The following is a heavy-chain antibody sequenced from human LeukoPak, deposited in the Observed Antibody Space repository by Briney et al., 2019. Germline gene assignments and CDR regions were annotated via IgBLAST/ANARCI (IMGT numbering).Heavy chain of an antibody. D-gene: IGHD3-22*01. CDR2: ISGSGGSK. CDR1: GFTFSSYA. J-gene: IGHJ5*02. CDR3: AARRHYYDSSGYYFDP. Sequence: GGSLRLSCAASGFTFSSYAMSWVRQAPGKGREWGSAISGSGGSKYYADAVKGGFTIYRDNYKNTLYLQINSLRAEDTAVYSCAARRHYYDSSGYYFDPWGQGTLVTVSS. V-gene: IGHV3-23*01.